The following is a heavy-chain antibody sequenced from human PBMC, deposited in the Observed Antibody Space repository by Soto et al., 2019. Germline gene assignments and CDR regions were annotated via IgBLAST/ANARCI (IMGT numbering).Heavy chain of an antibody. CDR2: IKGIIPLFRTP. Sequence: SVKVSCKASGGSFSSYSINWVRQAPGQGLEWMGGIKGIIPLFRTPNYSQSFQGRVTITADESTSTAYMELSSLRSEDTAVYYCAREAWGSSRSQENWFDPWGQGTLVTVSS. CDR3: AREAWGSSRSQENWFDP. V-gene: IGHV1-69*13. D-gene: IGHD6-6*01. J-gene: IGHJ5*02. CDR1: GGSFSSYS.